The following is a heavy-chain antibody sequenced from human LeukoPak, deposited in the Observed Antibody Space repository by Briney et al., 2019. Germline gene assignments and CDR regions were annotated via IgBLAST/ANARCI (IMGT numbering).Heavy chain of an antibody. CDR2: INHSGST. D-gene: IGHD2-2*01. CDR1: GGSFSGYY. J-gene: IGHJ4*02. Sequence: PSETLSLTCAVYGGSFSGYYWSWLRQPPGKGLEWIGEINHSGSTNYNPSLKSRVTISVDTSKNQFSLKLSSVTAADTAVYYCARRDCSSTSCYYDYWGQGTLVTVSS. CDR3: ARRDCSSTSCYYDY. V-gene: IGHV4-34*01.